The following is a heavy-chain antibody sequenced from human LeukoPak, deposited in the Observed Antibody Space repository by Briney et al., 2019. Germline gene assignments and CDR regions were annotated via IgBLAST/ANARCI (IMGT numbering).Heavy chain of an antibody. CDR2: IYYSGST. V-gene: IGHV4-39*01. D-gene: IGHD6-13*01. CDR3: ARSGYSSSWYGKFDY. Sequence: SETLSLTCTVSGGSISSSSYYWGWIRQPPGKGLEWIGSIYYSGSTYYNPSLKSRVTISVDTSKNQFSLKLSSVTAADTAVYYCARSGYSSSWYGKFDYWGQGTLVTVSS. CDR1: GGSISSSSYY. J-gene: IGHJ4*02.